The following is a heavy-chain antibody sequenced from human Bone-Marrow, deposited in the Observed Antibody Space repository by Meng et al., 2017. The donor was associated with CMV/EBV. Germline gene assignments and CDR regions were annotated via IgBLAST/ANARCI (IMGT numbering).Heavy chain of an antibody. CDR3: ARSASGQQLVRGDYFDY. CDR2: IRIDGSNK. V-gene: IGHV3-30*02. J-gene: IGHJ4*02. Sequence: FAFNSYVVHWVRQATGKGLEWVAFIRIDGSNKYYADSVKGRFTISRDNSKNTQYLQMNSLRSEDTAVYYCARSASGQQLVRGDYFDYWGQGTLVTVSS. D-gene: IGHD6-13*01. CDR1: FAFNSYV.